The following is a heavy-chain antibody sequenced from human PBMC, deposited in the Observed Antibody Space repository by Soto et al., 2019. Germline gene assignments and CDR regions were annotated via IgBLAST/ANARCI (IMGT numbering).Heavy chain of an antibody. CDR3: TTDGACGGVVVAFHL. J-gene: IGHJ3*01. CDR1: GFSFSEAW. D-gene: IGHD2-15*01. CDR2: IKSKAAGGAI. V-gene: IGHV3-15*07. Sequence: EVQMVESGGGLVQPGGSLRLSCAVSGFSFSEAWMNWVRQAPGKGLEWVGRIKSKAAGGAIDYSAPVKGRFTISRDDSKDTLYLQINGLKTEDTAVYYCTTDGACGGVVVAFHLWGLGTLLTVSA.